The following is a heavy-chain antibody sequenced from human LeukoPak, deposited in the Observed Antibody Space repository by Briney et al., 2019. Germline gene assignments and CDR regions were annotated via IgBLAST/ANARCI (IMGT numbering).Heavy chain of an antibody. Sequence: SETLSLTCAVYGGSFSGYYWSWIRQPPGKGLEWIGEINHSGSTNYNPSLKSRVTISVDTSKNQFSLKLSSVTAADTAVYYCARGPSITMIRGGQWYYYMDVWGKGTTVTISS. CDR3: ARGPSITMIRGGQWYYYMDV. J-gene: IGHJ6*03. CDR2: INHSGST. V-gene: IGHV4-34*01. CDR1: GGSFSGYY. D-gene: IGHD3-10*01.